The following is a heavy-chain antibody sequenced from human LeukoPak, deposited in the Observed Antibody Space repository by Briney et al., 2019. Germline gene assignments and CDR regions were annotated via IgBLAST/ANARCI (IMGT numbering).Heavy chain of an antibody. CDR2: IKSKTDGGTT. V-gene: IGHV3-15*01. J-gene: IGHJ5*02. Sequence: GGSLRLSCAASGFTFSNAWMSWVRQAPGKGLEWVGRIKSKTDGGTTDYAAPVKGRFTISRDDSKNTLYLQMNSLKTEDTAVYYCTVGYYYGSGTQVERLRDNWFDPWGQGTLVTVSS. D-gene: IGHD3-10*01. CDR3: TVGYYYGSGTQVERLRDNWFDP. CDR1: GFTFSNAW.